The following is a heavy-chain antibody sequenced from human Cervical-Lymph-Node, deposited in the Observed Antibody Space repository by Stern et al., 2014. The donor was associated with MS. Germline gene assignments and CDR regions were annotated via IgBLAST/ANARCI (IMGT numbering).Heavy chain of an antibody. CDR3: ARDKDSGSYYLGEYYYYYGMDV. V-gene: IGHV3-21*01. D-gene: IGHD1-26*01. J-gene: IGHJ6*02. CDR2: ISSSSSYI. Sequence: EVQLVESGGGLVKPGGSLRLSCAASGFTFSSYSMNWVRQAPGKGLEWVSSISSSSSYIYYADSVECRFTISRDNAKNSLYLQMNSLRAEDTAVYYCARDKDSGSYYLGEYYYYYGMDVWGQGTTVTVSS. CDR1: GFTFSSYS.